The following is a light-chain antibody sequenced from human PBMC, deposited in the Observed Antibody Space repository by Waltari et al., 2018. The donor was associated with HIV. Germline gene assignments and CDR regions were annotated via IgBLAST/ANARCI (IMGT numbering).Light chain of an antibody. CDR2: KNP. V-gene: IGLV3-25*03. J-gene: IGLJ1*01. Sequence: SSELTQPPSVSVSPGQTARIPCSGDASPKPYTHWFQQKPGQAPLVVIHKNPERPSGIPERFSASRSGTTVTLTISGVQTDDEADYYCLSADSSGTYVFGPGTTVTVL. CDR3: LSADSSGTYV. CDR1: ASPKPY.